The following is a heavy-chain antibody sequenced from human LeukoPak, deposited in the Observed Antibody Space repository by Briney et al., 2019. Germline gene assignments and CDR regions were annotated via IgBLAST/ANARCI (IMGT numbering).Heavy chain of an antibody. D-gene: IGHD6-19*01. V-gene: IGHV3-30-3*01. CDR2: ISYDGSNK. CDR1: GFTFSSYA. CDR3: ARSSGWQNLRALDI. J-gene: IGHJ3*02. Sequence: GRSLRLSCAASGFTFSSYAMHWVRQAPGKGLEWVAVISYDGSNKYYADSVKGRFTISRDNSKNTLYLQMNSLRAEGTAVYYCARSSGWQNLRALDIRGQRAMVTVSS.